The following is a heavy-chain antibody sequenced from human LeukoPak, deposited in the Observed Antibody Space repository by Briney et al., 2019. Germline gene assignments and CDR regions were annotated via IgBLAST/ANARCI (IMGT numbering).Heavy chain of an antibody. J-gene: IGHJ4*02. CDR1: GYTFTSYD. V-gene: IGHV1-8*01. D-gene: IGHD6-13*01. CDR2: MNPNSGNT. CDR3: ATIRGIAAAAELDY. Sequence: ASVKVSCKASGYTFTSYDINWVRQATGQGLEWMGWMNPNSGNTGYAQKFQGRVTITTDESTSTAYMELSSLRSEDTAVYYCATIRGIAAAAELDYWGQGTLVTVSS.